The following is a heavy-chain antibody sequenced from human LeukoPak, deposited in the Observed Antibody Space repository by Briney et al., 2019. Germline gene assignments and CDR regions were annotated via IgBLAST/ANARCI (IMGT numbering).Heavy chain of an antibody. J-gene: IGHJ3*02. CDR1: VGSISSYY. CDR2: IYYSGST. D-gene: IGHD3-10*01. Sequence: SETLSLTCTVSVGSISSYYWSWIRQPPGKGLEWIGYIYYSGSTNYNPSLKSRVTISVDTSKNQFSLKLSSVTAADTAVYYCARDSEVSGQAFDIWGQGTMVTVSS. CDR3: ARDSEVSGQAFDI. V-gene: IGHV4-59*01.